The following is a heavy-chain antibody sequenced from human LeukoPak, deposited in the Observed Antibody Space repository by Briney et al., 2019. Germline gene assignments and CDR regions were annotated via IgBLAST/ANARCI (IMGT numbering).Heavy chain of an antibody. D-gene: IGHD2-2*01. CDR2: IGSSSSCI. J-gene: IGHJ4*02. Sequence: GGSLRLSCAASGFTFSSYSMSWVRQAPGKGLEWVSSIGSSSSCIYYADSVKGRFTISRDNAKNSLYLQMNSLRAEDTAVYYCARGSSSCFDYWGQGTLVTVSS. CDR3: ARGSSSCFDY. CDR1: GFTFSSYS. V-gene: IGHV3-21*01.